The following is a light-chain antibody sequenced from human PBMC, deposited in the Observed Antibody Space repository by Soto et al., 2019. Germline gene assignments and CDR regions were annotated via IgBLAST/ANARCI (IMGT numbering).Light chain of an antibody. CDR2: DVS. V-gene: IGLV2-14*01. J-gene: IGLJ7*01. CDR3: SSYTSSSAPSAV. CDR1: SSDVGGYNY. Sequence: QSALTQPASVSGSPGQSITISCTGTSSDVGGYNYVSWYQQHPGKAPKLMIYDVSNRPSGVSNRFSGSKSGNTASLTISGLLAEDEADYFCSSYTSSSAPSAVFGGGTQLTVL.